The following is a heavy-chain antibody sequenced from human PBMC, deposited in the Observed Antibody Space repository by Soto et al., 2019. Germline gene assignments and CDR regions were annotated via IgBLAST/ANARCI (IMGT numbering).Heavy chain of an antibody. CDR2: MNPNSGNT. CDR1: GYTFTSYD. Sequence: QVQLVQSGAEVKKPGASVKVSCKASGYTFTSYDINWVRQATGQGLEWMGWMNPNSGNTGYAQKFQGRVTMTRNTSISTACMELSSLRSEYRAVYYCARETIIMVRGVIGGYYYYYGMDVWGQGTTVTVSS. CDR3: ARETIIMVRGVIGGYYYYYGMDV. J-gene: IGHJ6*02. D-gene: IGHD3-10*01. V-gene: IGHV1-8*01.